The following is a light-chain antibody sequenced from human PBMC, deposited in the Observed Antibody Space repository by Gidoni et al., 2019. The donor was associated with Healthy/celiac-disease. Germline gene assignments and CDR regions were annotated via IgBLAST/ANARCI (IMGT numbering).Light chain of an antibody. CDR3: QQYGNSPRT. Sequence: EVVLTQSPGTFSLSPGERATLSCRTSQSVDSKYLAWYQQKPGQAPRLLLYGASSRATGTPDRFSGSGSGTDFTLTISRLETEDFAVYYCQQYGNSPRTFGQGTKVEIK. V-gene: IGKV3-20*01. J-gene: IGKJ1*01. CDR2: GAS. CDR1: QSVDSKY.